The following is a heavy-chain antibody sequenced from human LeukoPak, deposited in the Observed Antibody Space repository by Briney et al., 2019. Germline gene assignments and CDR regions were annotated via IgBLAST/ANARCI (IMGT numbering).Heavy chain of an antibody. Sequence: PGGSLRLSCAASGFTFSSYWMHWVRQAPGKGLVGVSRINSDGSSTSYADSVKGRFTISRDNAKNTLYLQMNSLRAEDTAVYYCAVRIDSSGYYLRWGQGTLVTVSS. D-gene: IGHD3-22*01. CDR1: GFTFSSYW. CDR2: INSDGSST. CDR3: AVRIDSSGYYLR. V-gene: IGHV3-74*01. J-gene: IGHJ4*02.